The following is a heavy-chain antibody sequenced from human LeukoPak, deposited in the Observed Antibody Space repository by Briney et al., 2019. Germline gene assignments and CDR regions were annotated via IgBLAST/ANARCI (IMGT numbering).Heavy chain of an antibody. CDR2: ISSSSTYI. Sequence: GGSLRLSCAASGFSFSTYYVNWVRQAPGKGLEWVSCISSSSTYIYYADSVRGRFAISRDNAKNSLYLQMNSLRAEDTAVYYCARENHGSFDYWGQGSLVAVSS. CDR3: ARENHGSFDY. V-gene: IGHV3-21*01. J-gene: IGHJ4*02. D-gene: IGHD1-14*01. CDR1: GFSFSTYY.